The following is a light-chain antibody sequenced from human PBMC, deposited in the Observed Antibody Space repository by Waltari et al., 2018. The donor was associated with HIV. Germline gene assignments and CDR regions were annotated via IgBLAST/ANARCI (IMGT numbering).Light chain of an antibody. Sequence: VITTSPYSLAVSLVERATIMCTPRQRVLYSSNNKNYLAWYQQKPGQPPNLLIYWASVRESGVPDRFSGSGSGTDFTLTISSLQAEDVAVYYCQQYYITPYTFGQGTKLEIK. J-gene: IGKJ2*01. CDR3: QQYYITPYT. CDR2: WAS. V-gene: IGKV4-1*01. CDR1: QRVLYSSNNKNY.